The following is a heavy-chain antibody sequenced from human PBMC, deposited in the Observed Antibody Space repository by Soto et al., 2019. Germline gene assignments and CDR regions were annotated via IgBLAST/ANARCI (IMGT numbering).Heavy chain of an antibody. J-gene: IGHJ4*02. Sequence: QVQLQESGPGLVKPSEALSLTCTVAGGYISSYYWSWIRQPPGKGLEWIGYICYSGSTNYKPSLKRRVTISVDTSKHQFTLKLRSVTAADTAVYYCARHEYGGNALMPFDYWGQGTLVTVSS. CDR3: ARHEYGGNALMPFDY. V-gene: IGHV4-59*08. CDR1: GGYISSYY. D-gene: IGHD4-17*01. CDR2: ICYSGST.